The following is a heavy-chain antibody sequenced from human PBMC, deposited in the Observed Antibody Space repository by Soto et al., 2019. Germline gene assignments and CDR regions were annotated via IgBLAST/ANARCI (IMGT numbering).Heavy chain of an antibody. J-gene: IGHJ4*02. D-gene: IGHD3-3*02. V-gene: IGHV1-18*01. Sequence: QVQLVQSGAEVKKPGASVKVSCKGSGFTFSNYGFNWVRQAPGQGLEWVGWVSAYNGYTKSAQNFQDRLIMTTDPSTNTAYMELRGLRPDVTALYYCARGTSIAAPEGPWGQGTLVTVSS. CDR3: ARGTSIAAPEGP. CDR1: GFTFSNYG. CDR2: VSAYNGYT.